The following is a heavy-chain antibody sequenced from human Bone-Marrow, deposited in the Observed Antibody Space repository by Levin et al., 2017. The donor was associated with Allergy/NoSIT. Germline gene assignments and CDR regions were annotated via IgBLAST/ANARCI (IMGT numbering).Heavy chain of an antibody. CDR3: ARDRHYDFWSGYPFLRYYYGMDV. V-gene: IGHV1-2*02. CDR1: GYTFTGYY. D-gene: IGHD3-3*01. J-gene: IGHJ6*02. Sequence: RASVKVSCKASGYTFTGYYMHWVRQAPGQGLEWMGWINPNSGGTNYAQKFQGRVTMTRDTSISTAYMELSRLRSDDTAVYYCARDRHYDFWSGYPFLRYYYGMDVWGQGTTVTVSS. CDR2: INPNSGGT.